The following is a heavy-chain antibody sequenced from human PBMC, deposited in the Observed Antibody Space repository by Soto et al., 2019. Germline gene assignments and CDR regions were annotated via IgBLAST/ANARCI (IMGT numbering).Heavy chain of an antibody. CDR3: ARGLGDYIS. D-gene: IGHD4-17*01. Sequence: QVQLQQWGAGLLKPSETLSLTCAVYGGSFSGYYWSWIRQPPGKGLEWIGEINHSGSTNCNPSLKSRVLISVEASKIQFALKLGSVTAADSAVYCCARGLGDYISWGQGTLVTVS. CDR2: INHSGST. J-gene: IGHJ5*02. CDR1: GGSFSGYY. V-gene: IGHV4-34*01.